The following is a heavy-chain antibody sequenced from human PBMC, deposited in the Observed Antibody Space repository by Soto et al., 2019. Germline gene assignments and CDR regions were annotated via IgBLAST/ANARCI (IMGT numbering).Heavy chain of an antibody. Sequence: GASVKVSCKASGGTFSSYAISWVRQAPGQGLEWMGGIIPIFGTANYAQKFQGRVTITADESTSTAYMELSSLRSEDTAVYYCARDTDKLYGMDVWGQGTTVTVSS. CDR2: IIPIFGTA. V-gene: IGHV1-69*13. J-gene: IGHJ6*02. D-gene: IGHD4-17*01. CDR1: GGTFSSYA. CDR3: ARDTDKLYGMDV.